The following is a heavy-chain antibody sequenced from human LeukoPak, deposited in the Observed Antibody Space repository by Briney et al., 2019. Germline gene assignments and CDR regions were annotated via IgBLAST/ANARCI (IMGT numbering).Heavy chain of an antibody. J-gene: IGHJ5*02. CDR2: ISSSSSTI. Sequence: GGSLRLSCAASGFTFNSYSMNWVRQAPGKGLEWVSYISSSSSTIYYADSVKGRFTISRDNAKNSLYLQMNSLRVEDAAVYYCARRGELLRDNWLDPWGQGALVTVSS. D-gene: IGHD1-26*01. V-gene: IGHV3-48*04. CDR3: ARRGELLRDNWLDP. CDR1: GFTFNSYS.